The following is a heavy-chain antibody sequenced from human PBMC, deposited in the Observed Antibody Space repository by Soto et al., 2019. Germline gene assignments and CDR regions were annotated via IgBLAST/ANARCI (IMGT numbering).Heavy chain of an antibody. J-gene: IGHJ4*02. CDR3: ARGPDRDYDILTGSPWPAYYFDY. CDR1: GYTFTSYG. Sequence: ASVKVSCKASGYTFTSYGISWVRQAPGQGLEWMGWISAYNGNTNYAQKLQGRVTMTTDTSTSTAYMELRSLRSDDTAVYYCARGPDRDYDILTGSPWPAYYFDYWGQGTLVTVSS. D-gene: IGHD3-9*01. V-gene: IGHV1-18*01. CDR2: ISAYNGNT.